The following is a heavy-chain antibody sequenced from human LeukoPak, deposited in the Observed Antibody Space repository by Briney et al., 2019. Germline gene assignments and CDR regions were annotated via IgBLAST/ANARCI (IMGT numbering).Heavy chain of an antibody. D-gene: IGHD2-15*01. CDR2: TSSSDAGK. J-gene: IGHJ4*02. Sequence: PGGSLRLSCTVSGFSLSSYAMSWVRRAPGKGLEWVSATSSSDAGKYYADSVRGRFTISRDNSRNTMYLQMNSLGAEDAAVYYCAKAPVTSCRGAFCYPFDSWGQGTVVTVSS. V-gene: IGHV3-23*01. CDR1: GFSLSSYA. CDR3: AKAPVTSCRGAFCYPFDS.